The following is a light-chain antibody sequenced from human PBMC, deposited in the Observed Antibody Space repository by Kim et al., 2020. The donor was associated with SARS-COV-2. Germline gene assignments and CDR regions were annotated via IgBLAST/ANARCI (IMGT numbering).Light chain of an antibody. CDR3: HKYFGWPLT. CDR1: QSVISH. Sequence: EIVLTQSPATLSMSPGERVTLSCRASQSVISHFSWYQQNPGHAPTLLISDASTKATGPSARFSGSGSGTEFTLTISSLQCEDFAVFYCHKYFGWPLTFGGGTKVDIK. J-gene: IGKJ4*01. CDR2: DAS. V-gene: IGKV3-15*01.